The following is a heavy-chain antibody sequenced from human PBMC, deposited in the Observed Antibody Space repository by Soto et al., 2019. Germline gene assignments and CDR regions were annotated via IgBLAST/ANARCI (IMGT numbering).Heavy chain of an antibody. J-gene: IGHJ4*02. Sequence: ESGGGLVQPGGSLRLSCAASGFMFDSYAMNWVRQAPGKGLEWVSDINKSGGDIDYADSVKGRFTISRDNSKNTLFLQMNSLRAEDTAIYYCAREDGGGPFDYWGQGILVTVSS. D-gene: IGHD2-15*01. V-gene: IGHV3-23*01. CDR1: GFMFDSYA. CDR2: INKSGGDI. CDR3: AREDGGGPFDY.